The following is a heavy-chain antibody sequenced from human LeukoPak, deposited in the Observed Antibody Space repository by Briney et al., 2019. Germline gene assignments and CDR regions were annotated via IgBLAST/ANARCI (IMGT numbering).Heavy chain of an antibody. V-gene: IGHV4-34*01. CDR3: ARAFYYDSSGYYYFDY. CDR2: INHSGST. D-gene: IGHD3-22*01. J-gene: IGHJ4*02. Sequence: PSETLSLTCAVHGGSFSGYYWSWIRQPPGKGREWIGEINHSGSTNYNPSLKSRVTISVDTSKNQFSLKLSSVTAADTAVYYCARAFYYDSSGYYYFDYWGQGTLVTVSS. CDR1: GGSFSGYY.